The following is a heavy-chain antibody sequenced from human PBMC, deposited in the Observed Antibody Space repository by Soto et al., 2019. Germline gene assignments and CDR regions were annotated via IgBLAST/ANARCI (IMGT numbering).Heavy chain of an antibody. CDR2: IRSKPYGVTT. V-gene: IGHV3-49*03. J-gene: IGHJ4*02. CDR3: TRGIWEMATIRPENY. D-gene: IGHD5-12*01. Sequence: SGFTFSSYAMAWFRQAPGKGLEWVGFIRSKPYGVTTEYAASVKGRFAISRDDSKSIAYLQMNSLTTEDTAMYYCTRGIWEMATIRPENYWGQGTLVTVSS. CDR1: GFTFSSYA.